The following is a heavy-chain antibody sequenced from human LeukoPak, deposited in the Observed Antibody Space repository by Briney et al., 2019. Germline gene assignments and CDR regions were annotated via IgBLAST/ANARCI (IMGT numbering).Heavy chain of an antibody. J-gene: IGHJ4*02. V-gene: IGHV7-4-1*02. CDR1: GYPFIAHF. D-gene: IGHD3-10*01. CDR3: VRGTPTPGMDY. Sequence: ASVKISCKASGYPFIAHFLNWVRQAPGQGLEWMGNIDTTTGNPRYAQDFTGRFVFSLDTSVSTAYLQITSLKADDTAAYYCVRGTPTPGMDYWGQGTQVTVSS. CDR2: IDTTTGNP.